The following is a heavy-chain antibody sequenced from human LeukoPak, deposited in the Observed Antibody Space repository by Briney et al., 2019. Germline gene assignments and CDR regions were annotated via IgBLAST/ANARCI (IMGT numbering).Heavy chain of an antibody. Sequence: PGGSLRLSCTASGFTFGDYAMSWFRQAPGKGLEWVGFIRSKAYGGTTEYAASVKGRFTISRDDSKSIAYLQMNSLKTEDTAVYYCTRGGDIVVVVAATLGYWGQGTLVTVSS. CDR1: GFTFGDYA. CDR2: IRSKAYGGTT. V-gene: IGHV3-49*03. D-gene: IGHD2-15*01. CDR3: TRGGDIVVVVAATLGY. J-gene: IGHJ4*02.